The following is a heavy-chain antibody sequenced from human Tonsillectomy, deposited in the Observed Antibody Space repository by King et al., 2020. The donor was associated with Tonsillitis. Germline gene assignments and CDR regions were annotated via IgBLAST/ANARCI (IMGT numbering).Heavy chain of an antibody. Sequence: VQLVESGGGLVQPGGSLRLSCGASGFTFSSNDMTWVRQAPGKGLEWLSGISGSDGSTYYADSVKGRFTISRDNSKNILYLQMNSLRVEDTAVYYWAKNSGIYGYWGHGTLVTVSS. CDR3: AKNSGIYGY. CDR2: ISGSDGST. V-gene: IGHV3-23*04. D-gene: IGHD1-26*01. J-gene: IGHJ4*01. CDR1: GFTFSSND.